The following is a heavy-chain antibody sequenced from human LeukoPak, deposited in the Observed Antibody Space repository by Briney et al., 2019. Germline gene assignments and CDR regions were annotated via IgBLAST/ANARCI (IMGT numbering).Heavy chain of an antibody. Sequence: GGSLRLSCAASGFTFSSYWMSWVRQAPGKGLEWVANIKQDGSEKYYVDSVKGRFTISRDNAKNSLYLQMNSLRAEDTAVYYCARNYYDSSGYPEVWGQGILVTVSS. CDR2: IKQDGSEK. D-gene: IGHD3-22*01. J-gene: IGHJ4*02. V-gene: IGHV3-7*01. CDR1: GFTFSSYW. CDR3: ARNYYDSSGYPEV.